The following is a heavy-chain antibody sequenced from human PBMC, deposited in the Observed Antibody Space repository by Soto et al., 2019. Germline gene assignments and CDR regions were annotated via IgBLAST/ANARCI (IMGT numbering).Heavy chain of an antibody. J-gene: IGHJ4*02. D-gene: IGHD6-19*01. Sequence: QVQLVESGGGVVQPGRSLRLSCAASGFTFSSYGMHWVRQAPGKGLEWVAVISYDGSNKYYADSVKGRFTISRDNSKNTLYLQMNSLRAEDTAVYYCATDLVAVGFDYWGQGTLVTVSS. CDR2: ISYDGSNK. CDR3: ATDLVAVGFDY. V-gene: IGHV3-30*03. CDR1: GFTFSSYG.